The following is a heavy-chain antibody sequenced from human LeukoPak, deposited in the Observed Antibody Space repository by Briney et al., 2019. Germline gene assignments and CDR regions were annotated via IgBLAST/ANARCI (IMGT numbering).Heavy chain of an antibody. J-gene: IGHJ4*02. CDR1: GFTVSSNS. D-gene: IGHD1-26*01. Sequence: PGGSLRLSCTVSGFTVSSNSMSWVRQAPGKGLEWVSFIYSDNTHYSDSVKGRFTISRDNSKNTLYLQMNSLRAEDTAVYYCTSETADSGSYYETDYWGQGTLVTVSS. CDR3: TSETADSGSYYETDY. CDR2: IYSDNT. V-gene: IGHV3-53*01.